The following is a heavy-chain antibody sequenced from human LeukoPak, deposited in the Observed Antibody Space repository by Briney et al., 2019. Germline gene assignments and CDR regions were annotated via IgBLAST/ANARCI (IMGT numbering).Heavy chain of an antibody. CDR3: ARETLGGSGYPDV. V-gene: IGHV7-4-1*02. D-gene: IGHD3-22*01. CDR1: GYSFTSYA. CDR2: INTNTGNP. Sequence: ASVKVSCKTSGYSFTSYAMNWVRQAPGQGLEWMGWINTNTGNPRYVQGFTGRFVFSLDTSVSTAYLQISSLKAEDIAVYYCARETLGGSGYPDVWGQGTLVTVSS. J-gene: IGHJ3*01.